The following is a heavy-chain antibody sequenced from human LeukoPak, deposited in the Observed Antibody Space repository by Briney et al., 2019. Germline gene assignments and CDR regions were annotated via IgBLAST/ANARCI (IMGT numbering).Heavy chain of an antibody. D-gene: IGHD5-24*01. CDR1: GGSISSSSYY. CDR2: IYYSGST. J-gene: IGHJ4*02. CDR3: AREGRRDGYNWD. Sequence: SETLSLTCTVSGGSISSSSYYWGWIRQPPGKGLEWIGTIYYSGSTYYNPSLQSRVTISADTPKNQFSLKLSSVTAVDTAVYYCAREGRRDGYNWDWGQGTLVTVSS. V-gene: IGHV4-39*02.